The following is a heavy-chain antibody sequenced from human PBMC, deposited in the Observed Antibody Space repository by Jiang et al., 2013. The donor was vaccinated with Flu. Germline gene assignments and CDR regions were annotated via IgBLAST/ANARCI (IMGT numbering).Heavy chain of an antibody. D-gene: IGHD6-6*01. Sequence: VQLVESGGGVVQPGRSLRLSCAASGFTFSSYGMHWVRQAPGKGLEWVAVISYDGSNKYYADSVKGRFTISRDNSKNTLYLQMNSLRAEDTAVYYCAKDRRDHFYFDYWGQGTLVTVSS. CDR3: AKDRRDHFYFDY. J-gene: IGHJ4*02. V-gene: IGHV3-30*18. CDR1: GFTFSSYG. CDR2: ISYDGSNK.